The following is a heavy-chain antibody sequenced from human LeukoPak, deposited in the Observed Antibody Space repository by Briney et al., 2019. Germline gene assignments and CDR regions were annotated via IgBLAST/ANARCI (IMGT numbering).Heavy chain of an antibody. CDR2: IYYRGTT. D-gene: IGHD5-12*01. CDR1: GGSISSSNW. J-gene: IGHJ4*02. CDR3: ARLPRYGGYDHFDY. Sequence: PSETLSLTCAVSGGSISSSNWWTWVRQPPGKGLEWIGYIYYRGTTSYNPFLKSRVTISVDTSKNQFSLKLNSVTAADTAVYYCARLPRYGGYDHFDYWGQGILVIVSS. V-gene: IGHV4-4*02.